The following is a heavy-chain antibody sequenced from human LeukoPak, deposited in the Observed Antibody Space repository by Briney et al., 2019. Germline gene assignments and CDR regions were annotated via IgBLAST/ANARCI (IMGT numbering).Heavy chain of an antibody. D-gene: IGHD4-17*01. CDR1: GGTFSRYA. J-gene: IGHJ4*02. CDR3: ARDRASAVTTFFDY. Sequence: GASVKVSCKASGGTFSRYAISWVRQAPGQGLEWMGGIIPIFGTANYAQKFQGRVTITADESTSTAYMEVSSLRSEDTAVYYCARDRASAVTTFFDYWGQGTLVTVSS. CDR2: IIPIFGTA. V-gene: IGHV1-69*13.